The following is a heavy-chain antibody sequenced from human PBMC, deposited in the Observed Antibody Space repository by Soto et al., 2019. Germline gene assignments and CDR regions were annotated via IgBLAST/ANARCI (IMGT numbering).Heavy chain of an antibody. J-gene: IGHJ5*02. Sequence: ASVEVSCKASGYSFTNNDVSWVLQATAQGLEWMGWMNPGSGDTGYAQKFQGRVTMTRDISIATAYMELSSLRSDDTAIYYCARMETFGSLNWFDPWGQGTLVTVSS. CDR3: ARMETFGSLNWFDP. D-gene: IGHD3-16*01. V-gene: IGHV1-8*01. CDR2: MNPGSGDT. CDR1: GYSFTNND.